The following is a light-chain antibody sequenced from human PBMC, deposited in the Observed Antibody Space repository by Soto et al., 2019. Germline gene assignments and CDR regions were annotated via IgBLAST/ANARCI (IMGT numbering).Light chain of an antibody. V-gene: IGKV1-8*01. Sequence: AIRISQSASSLSASTVDIVTIAFWAKQGISSYLAWYQQKPGKAHKLLIYDASTLQGGVPSRYSGSGSGTEYTLTIRNLQPDDFATYYCQQYESYSPWTCGKG. CDR2: DAS. J-gene: IGKJ1*01. CDR1: QGISSY. CDR3: QQYESYSPWT.